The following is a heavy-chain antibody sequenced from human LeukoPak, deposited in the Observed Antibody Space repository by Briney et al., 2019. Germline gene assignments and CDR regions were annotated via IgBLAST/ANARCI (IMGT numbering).Heavy chain of an antibody. CDR1: GFTFSSYW. V-gene: IGHV3-7*01. J-gene: IGHJ4*02. D-gene: IGHD3-22*01. CDR3: ARDDLSDKNYYDSSGDY. Sequence: GGSLRLSCAASGFTFSSYWMSWVRQAPGKGLEWVANIKQDGSEKYYVDSVKGRFTISRDNAKNSLYLQMNSLRAEDTAVYYCARDDLSDKNYYDSSGDYWGQGTLVTVSS. CDR2: IKQDGSEK.